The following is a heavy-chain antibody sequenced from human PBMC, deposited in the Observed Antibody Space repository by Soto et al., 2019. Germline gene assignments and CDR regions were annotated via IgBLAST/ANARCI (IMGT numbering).Heavy chain of an antibody. Sequence: PSETLSLTCTVSGGSISSYYWSWIRQPPGKGLEWIGDINHSGSTHYNPSLRSRVTISVDTSKNQFSLMLSSVTAADTAVYYCARYVTSHSGRTQNLSYYFDYWGQGTLVTVSS. CDR1: GGSISSYY. J-gene: IGHJ4*02. D-gene: IGHD3-10*01. CDR3: ARYVTSHSGRTQNLSYYFDY. CDR2: INHSGST. V-gene: IGHV4-59*12.